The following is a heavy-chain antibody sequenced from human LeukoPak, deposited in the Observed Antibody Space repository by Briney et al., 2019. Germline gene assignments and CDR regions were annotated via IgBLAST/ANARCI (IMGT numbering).Heavy chain of an antibody. J-gene: IGHJ4*02. CDR1: GFTFSNYA. Sequence: GAPLSLSCAASGFTFSNYAMSWVRQPPGKGLEWVSAITGGGSGIYYADSMKSRFAISRDNSKNTLYLRINSLRAEDTAVYYCAKWGDYDVLTGYYVSDYWGQGTLVTVSS. CDR2: ITGGGSGI. V-gene: IGHV3-23*01. CDR3: AKWGDYDVLTGYYVSDY. D-gene: IGHD3-9*01.